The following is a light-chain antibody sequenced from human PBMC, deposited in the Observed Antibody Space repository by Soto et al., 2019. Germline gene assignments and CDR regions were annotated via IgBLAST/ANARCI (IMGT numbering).Light chain of an antibody. CDR1: SSDLGGYNF. Sequence: QSVLTQPASVSGSPGQSITISCTGTSSDLGGYNFVSWYQHHPGKAPKLMIYQVSNRPSGVSNRFSGSKSGNTASLTISGLQAEDEADYYCCSYTSSSNYVFGNGKKVTV. CDR2: QVS. CDR3: CSYTSSSNYV. V-gene: IGLV2-14*01. J-gene: IGLJ1*01.